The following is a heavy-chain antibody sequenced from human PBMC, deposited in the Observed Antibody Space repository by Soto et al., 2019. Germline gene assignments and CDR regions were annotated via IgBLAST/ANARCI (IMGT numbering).Heavy chain of an antibody. J-gene: IGHJ6*03. CDR1: GFTFSTYG. D-gene: IGHD2-15*01. CDR2: IWSDGSNE. Sequence: QVQLVESGGGVVQPGRSLRLSCAASGFTFSTYGMHWVRQAPGKGLEWVTVIWSDGSNEYYADSVKGRFSISRDNSKNMLYLQMNSLRAEDTAVYYCARGPTATNFYTYYCYMDVWGKGTTVTVPS. CDR3: ARGPTATNFYTYYCYMDV. V-gene: IGHV3-33*01.